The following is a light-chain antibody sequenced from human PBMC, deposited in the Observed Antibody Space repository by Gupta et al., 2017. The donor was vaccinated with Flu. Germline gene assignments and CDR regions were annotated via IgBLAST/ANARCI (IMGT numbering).Light chain of an antibody. V-gene: IGKV1-9*01. J-gene: IGKJ4*01. CDR3: QQHDGYIT. CDR1: QGLSSY. Sequence: DIQLTQSPSFLSASVGDRVTITCRASQGLSSYLAWYQQKPGRAPKLLIYAASTLQTGVPSRFSGSGSGTEFTLTISSLQPEDFATYYCQQHDGYITFGGGTKVEI. CDR2: AAS.